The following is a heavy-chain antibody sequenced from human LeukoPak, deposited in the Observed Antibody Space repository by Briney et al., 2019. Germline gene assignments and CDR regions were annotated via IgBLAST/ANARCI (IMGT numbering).Heavy chain of an antibody. D-gene: IGHD5-18*01. CDR3: ARDADGYSYGYVNYFDY. J-gene: IGHJ4*02. CDR1: GFTFSLYG. Sequence: GGSLRLSCVASGFTFSLYGMSWVRQAPGKGLEWVSYISRSGTTIYYADSVQGRFTISRDDAKNSLYLQMNSLRAEDTAVYYCARDADGYSYGYVNYFDYWGQGTLVAVSS. V-gene: IGHV3-48*03. CDR2: ISRSGTTI.